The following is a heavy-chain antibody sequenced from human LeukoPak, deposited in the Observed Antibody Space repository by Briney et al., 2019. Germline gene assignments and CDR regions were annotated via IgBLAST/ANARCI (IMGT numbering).Heavy chain of an antibody. J-gene: IGHJ5*02. D-gene: IGHD3-10*01. Sequence: PSGTLSLTCAVSGDSITNGNWWSWVRQPPGKGLDWIGEIYHSGRTNYGPSLKSRVTISVDTSKNHLSLKLNSVTAADTAVYYCARLSLLPQHITMVRGVHPWGQGTLVTVSS. CDR2: IYHSGRT. CDR1: GDSITNGNW. CDR3: ARLSLLPQHITMVRGVHP. V-gene: IGHV4-4*02.